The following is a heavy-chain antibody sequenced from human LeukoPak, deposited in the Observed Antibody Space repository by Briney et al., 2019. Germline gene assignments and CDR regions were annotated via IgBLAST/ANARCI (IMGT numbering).Heavy chain of an antibody. CDR2: IYHGGST. V-gene: IGHV4-4*02. CDR3: ARGHLTMVRGGQFDY. CDR1: GGSISSSKW. J-gene: IGHJ4*02. D-gene: IGHD3-10*01. Sequence: SGTLSLTCTVSGGSISSSKWWSWVRQPPGKGLEWIGEIYHGGSTNFNPSLKSRVTISVDKSKNQFSLKLSSVTAADTAVYYCARGHLTMVRGGQFDYWGQGTLVTVSS.